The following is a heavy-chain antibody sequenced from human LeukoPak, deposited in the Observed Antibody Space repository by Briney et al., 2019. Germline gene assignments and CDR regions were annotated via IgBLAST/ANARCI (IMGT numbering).Heavy chain of an antibody. D-gene: IGHD5-18*01. CDR3: AKDADTATINYWYFDL. J-gene: IGHJ2*01. Sequence: GESLKISCTASGFTLSSFGMHWVRQAPGKGLEWVAVISDDGSNTYYADSVKGRFTISRDNSKNTLYLQLNSLRTEDTAVYYCAKDADTATINYWYFDLWGRGTLVTVSS. CDR1: GFTLSSFG. V-gene: IGHV3-30*18. CDR2: ISDDGSNT.